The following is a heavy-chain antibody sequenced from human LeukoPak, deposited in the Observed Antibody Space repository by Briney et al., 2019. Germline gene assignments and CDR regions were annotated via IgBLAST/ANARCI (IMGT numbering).Heavy chain of an antibody. D-gene: IGHD3-22*01. J-gene: IGHJ4*02. CDR2: IIPIFGTA. Sequence: SVKVSWEASGGTFSSYAISWVRQAPGQGLEWMGGIIPIFGTANYAQKFQGRVTITTDESTSTAYMELSSLRSEDTAVYYCARIYDSSGYSHFDYWGQGTLVTVSS. V-gene: IGHV1-69*05. CDR1: GGTFSSYA. CDR3: ARIYDSSGYSHFDY.